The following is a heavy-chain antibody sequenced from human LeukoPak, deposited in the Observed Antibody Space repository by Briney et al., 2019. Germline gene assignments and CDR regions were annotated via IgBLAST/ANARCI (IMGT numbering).Heavy chain of an antibody. Sequence: GASVKVSCKASGGTFSSYAVSWVRQAPGQGLEWMGGIIPIFGTANYAQKFQGRVTITADKSTSTAYMELSSLRSEDTAVYYCARAQWELRYFDYWGQGTLVTVSS. CDR1: GGTFSSYA. CDR3: ARAQWELRYFDY. V-gene: IGHV1-69*06. CDR2: IIPIFGTA. D-gene: IGHD1-26*01. J-gene: IGHJ4*02.